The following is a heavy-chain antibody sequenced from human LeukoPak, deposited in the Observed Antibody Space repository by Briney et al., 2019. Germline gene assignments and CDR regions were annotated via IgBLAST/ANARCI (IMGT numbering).Heavy chain of an antibody. J-gene: IGHJ3*02. D-gene: IGHD1-26*01. CDR2: IYSGGST. V-gene: IGHV3-53*01. Sequence: GGSLRLSCAASGFTVSSNYMSWVRQAPGKGLEGVSVIYSGGSTYYADSVKGRFTISRDNSKNTLYLQMNSLRAEDTAVYYCARVSGSYRDAFDIWGQGTMVTVSS. CDR1: GFTVSSNY. CDR3: ARVSGSYRDAFDI.